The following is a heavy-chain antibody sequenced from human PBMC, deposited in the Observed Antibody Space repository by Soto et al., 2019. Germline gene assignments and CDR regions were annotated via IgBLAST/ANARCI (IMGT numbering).Heavy chain of an antibody. Sequence: SGPTLVNPTQTLTLTCTFSGFSLSTSGVGVGWIRQPPGKGLEWIGYIYYSGSTYYNPSLKSRVTISVDTSKNQFSLKLSSVTAANTAVYYCARGIQLWLQFGLDYWGQGTLVTVSS. D-gene: IGHD5-18*01. V-gene: IGHV4-31*03. J-gene: IGHJ4*02. CDR1: GFSLSTSGVG. CDR3: ARGIQLWLQFGLDY. CDR2: IYYSGST.